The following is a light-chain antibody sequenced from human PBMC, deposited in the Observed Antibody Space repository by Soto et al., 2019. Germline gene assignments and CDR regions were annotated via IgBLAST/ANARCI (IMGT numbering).Light chain of an antibody. V-gene: IGLV4-69*01. CDR2: LNTDGSH. Sequence: QLVLTQSPSASASLGASVKLTCTLSSGHSSYAIAWHQQQPEKGPRFLMKLNTDGSHSKGDGIPDRFSGSSSGAERYLTISSLPSEDEADYYCQTWGTDIVVFGGGTKLTVL. J-gene: IGLJ2*01. CDR1: SGHSSYA. CDR3: QTWGTDIVV.